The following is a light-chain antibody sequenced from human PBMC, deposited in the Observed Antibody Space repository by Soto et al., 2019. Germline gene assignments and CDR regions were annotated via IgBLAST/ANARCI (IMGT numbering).Light chain of an antibody. CDR1: SSDIGAYDY. J-gene: IGLJ1*01. CDR3: SSFADSSARDYV. V-gene: IGLV2-14*03. Sequence: QSALTQPASVSGSPGQSITISCTGTSSDIGAYDYVSWYQQHPGGVPKLLIYDVSSRPSGVSSLFSGSKSGNTASLTIAGLQADDESDYYCSSFADSSARDYVFGGGTKLTVL. CDR2: DVS.